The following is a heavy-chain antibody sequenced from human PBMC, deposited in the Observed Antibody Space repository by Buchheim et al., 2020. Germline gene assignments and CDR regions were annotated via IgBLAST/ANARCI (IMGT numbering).Heavy chain of an antibody. CDR2: MNPNSGNT. J-gene: IGHJ4*02. V-gene: IGHV1-8*01. D-gene: IGHD3-10*01. CDR3: AREVSMIRGLFNY. CDR1: GYTVTSYD. Sequence: QVQLVQSGAEVKTPGASVKVSCKASGYTVTSYDINWVRQATGRGLEWMGWMNPNSGNTGYAQKFQGRVTMTRDTSISTVYMELSSLRSEDTAVYCCAREVSMIRGLFNYWGQGTL.